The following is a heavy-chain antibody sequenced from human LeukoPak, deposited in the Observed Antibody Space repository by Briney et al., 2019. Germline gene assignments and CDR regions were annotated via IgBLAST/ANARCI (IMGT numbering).Heavy chain of an antibody. CDR1: GGSFSGYY. Sequence: SETLSLTCAVYGGSFSGYYWSWIRQPPGKGLEWIGEINHSGSTNYNPSLKSRVTISVDTSKNQFSLKLSSVTAADTAVYYCARDRRHITIFGVVLGTYFDYWGQGTLVTVSS. V-gene: IGHV4-34*01. J-gene: IGHJ4*02. CDR3: ARDRRHITIFGVVLGTYFDY. CDR2: INHSGST. D-gene: IGHD3-3*01.